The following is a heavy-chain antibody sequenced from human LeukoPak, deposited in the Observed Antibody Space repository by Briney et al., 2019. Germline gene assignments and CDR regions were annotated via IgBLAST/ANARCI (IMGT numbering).Heavy chain of an antibody. CDR1: GFTFSSYW. CDR2: IKQDGSEQ. CDR3: AKDNAYSSGWLYYFDY. Sequence: GGSLRLSCAASGFTFSSYWMSWVRQAPGKGLEWVANIKQDGSEQYYVDSVKGRFTISRDNAKNSLYLQMNSLRAEDTAVYYCAKDNAYSSGWLYYFDYWGQGTLLTVSS. J-gene: IGHJ4*02. V-gene: IGHV3-7*03. D-gene: IGHD6-19*01.